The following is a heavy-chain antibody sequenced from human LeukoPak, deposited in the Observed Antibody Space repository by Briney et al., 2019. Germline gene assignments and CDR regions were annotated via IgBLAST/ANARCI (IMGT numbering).Heavy chain of an antibody. V-gene: IGHV3-48*01. J-gene: IGHJ4*02. CDR2: ISGSSSTI. CDR1: GFSFSSYS. D-gene: IGHD6-6*01. Sequence: PGGSLRLSCAASGFSFSSYSMNWVRQAPGKGLEWVSFISGSSSTIDYADSVKGRFTISRDNGKNSLFLHMNSLRAEDTAVYYYARKNTTSSEDYWGQGTLVTVSS. CDR3: ARKNTTSSEDY.